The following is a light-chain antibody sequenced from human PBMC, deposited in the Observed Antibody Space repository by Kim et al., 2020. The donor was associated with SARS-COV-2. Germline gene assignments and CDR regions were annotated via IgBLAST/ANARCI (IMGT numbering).Light chain of an antibody. CDR1: SSDVGAYDY. J-gene: IGLJ2*01. CDR2: DVN. Sequence: QSALTQPRSVSGSPGQSVTIFCTGTSSDVGAYDYVSWYQQYPGKAPKLMIYDVNKRPSGVPDRFSGSKSGNTASLTISGLQADDEADYYYCSYAGSYTAVFGGGTQLTVL. V-gene: IGLV2-11*01. CDR3: CSYAGSYTAV.